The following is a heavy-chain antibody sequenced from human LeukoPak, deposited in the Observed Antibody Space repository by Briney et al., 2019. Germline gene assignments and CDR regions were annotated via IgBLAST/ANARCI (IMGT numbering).Heavy chain of an antibody. CDR2: IYYSGST. V-gene: IGHV4-39*01. J-gene: IGHJ4*02. CDR1: GGSISSSFYY. Sequence: SETLSLTCTVSGGSISSSFYYWGWIRQAPGKGLKWIGSIYYSGSTYYNSSLKSRVTVSVDTSKNQFSLKLTSVTAADTAVYYCARIPQRAGYCTSGTCSYYFDYWGQGTLLTVSS. CDR3: ARIPQRAGYCTSGTCSYYFDY. D-gene: IGHD2-15*01.